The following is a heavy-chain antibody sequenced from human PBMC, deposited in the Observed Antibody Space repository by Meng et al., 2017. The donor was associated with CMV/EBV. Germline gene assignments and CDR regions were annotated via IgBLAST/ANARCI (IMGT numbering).Heavy chain of an antibody. Sequence: SCAASGFTFSSYGMHWVRQAPGKGLEWVAVIWYDGSNKYYADSVKGRFTISRDNSKNTLYLQMNSLRAEDTALYYCAKELVTYYYDSSGWDYWGQGTLVTVSS. CDR1: GFTFSSYG. CDR2: IWYDGSNK. D-gene: IGHD3-22*01. J-gene: IGHJ4*02. CDR3: AKELVTYYYDSSGWDY. V-gene: IGHV3-33*06.